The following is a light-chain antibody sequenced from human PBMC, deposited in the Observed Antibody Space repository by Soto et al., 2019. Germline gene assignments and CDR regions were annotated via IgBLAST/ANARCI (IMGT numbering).Light chain of an antibody. V-gene: IGKV1-8*01. Sequence: AVLLTQSPSSFSASTGDRATITCRASQDIPNYLAWYQQVPGKAPKLLLYAASILQTGVPSRFSGSGSGTDFTLTIDCLQSADFATYFCQHYYNYPWTFGQGTTVE. J-gene: IGKJ1*01. CDR3: QHYYNYPWT. CDR2: AAS. CDR1: QDIPNY.